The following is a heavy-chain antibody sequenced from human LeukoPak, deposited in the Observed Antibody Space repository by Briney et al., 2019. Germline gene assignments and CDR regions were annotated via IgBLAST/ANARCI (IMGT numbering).Heavy chain of an antibody. D-gene: IGHD3-3*01. CDR3: AKEEWLLAVYFDY. V-gene: IGHV3-15*01. Sequence: GGSLRLSCAASGFTFSNAWMSWVRQAPGKGLEWVGRIKSKIDGGTTDYAAPVKGRFTISRDDSKNTLYLQMNSLRAEDTAVYYCAKEEWLLAVYFDYWGQGTLVTVSS. J-gene: IGHJ4*02. CDR2: IKSKIDGGTT. CDR1: GFTFSNAW.